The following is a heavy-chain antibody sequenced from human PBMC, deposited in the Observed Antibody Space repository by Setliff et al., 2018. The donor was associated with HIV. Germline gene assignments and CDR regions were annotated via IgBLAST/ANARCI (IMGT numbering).Heavy chain of an antibody. CDR1: GGSVSSSSHY. Sequence: SETLSLTCSVSGGSVSSSSHYWGWIRQPPGKGLEWIGSIYYSGGTFYQPSLSGRVTISVDSSKNQFSLSLTSVAAADTAVYYCTRREYTWGQGKLVTVSS. J-gene: IGHJ4*02. CDR2: IYYSGGT. CDR3: TRREYT. V-gene: IGHV4-39*01. D-gene: IGHD6-6*01.